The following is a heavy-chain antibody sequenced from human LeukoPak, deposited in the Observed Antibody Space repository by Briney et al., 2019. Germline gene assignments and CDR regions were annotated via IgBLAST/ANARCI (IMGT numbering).Heavy chain of an antibody. V-gene: IGHV4-34*01. J-gene: IGHJ6*03. CDR2: INHSGST. D-gene: IGHD5-18*01. Sequence: SETLSLTCAVYGGSFSGYYWSWIRQPPGKGLEWIGEINHSGSTNYNPSLNSRVTISVDTSKNQCSLKLSSVTAADTAVYYCARGYSYGYYYYMDVWGKGTTVTVSS. CDR1: GGSFSGYY. CDR3: ARGYSYGYYYYMDV.